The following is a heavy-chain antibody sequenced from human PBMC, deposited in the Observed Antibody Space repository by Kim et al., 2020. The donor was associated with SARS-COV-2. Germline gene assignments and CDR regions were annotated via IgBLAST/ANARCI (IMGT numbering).Heavy chain of an antibody. CDR3: AKDPDYYDSSGYYENENNWFDP. V-gene: IGHV3-23*03. CDR2: IYSGGSST. Sequence: GGSLRLSCAASGFTFSSYAMSWVRQAPGKGLEWVSVIYSGGSSTYYADSVKGRFTISRDNSKNTLYLQMNSLRAEDTAVYYCAKDPDYYDSSGYYENENNWFDPWGQGTLVTVSS. D-gene: IGHD3-22*01. CDR1: GFTFSSYA. J-gene: IGHJ5*02.